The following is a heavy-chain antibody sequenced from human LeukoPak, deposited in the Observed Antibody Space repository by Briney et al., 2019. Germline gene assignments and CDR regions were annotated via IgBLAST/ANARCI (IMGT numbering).Heavy chain of an antibody. V-gene: IGHV3-20*04. CDR2: INWNGGST. J-gene: IGHJ4*02. D-gene: IGHD3-22*01. Sequence: AGGSLRLSCAASGFTFDDYGMSWVRQAPGKGLEWVYGINWNGGSTGYADSVKGRFTISRDNAKNSLYLQMNSLRAEDTALYYCARDYYYDSSGYYTPDDYWGQGTLVTVSS. CDR1: GFTFDDYG. CDR3: ARDYYYDSSGYYTPDDY.